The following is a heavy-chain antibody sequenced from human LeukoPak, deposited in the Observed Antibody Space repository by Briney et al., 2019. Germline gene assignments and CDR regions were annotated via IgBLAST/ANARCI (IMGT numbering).Heavy chain of an antibody. D-gene: IGHD3-3*01. V-gene: IGHV3-30-3*01. CDR3: ARDHTNFWSAVYYYYYMDV. Sequence: GRSQRLSCAASGFTFSSYAMHWVRQAPGKGLEWVAVISYDGSNKYYADSVKGRFTTSRDNSKNTLYLQMNSLRAEDTAVYYCARDHTNFWSAVYYYYYMDVWGKGTTVTVSS. CDR2: ISYDGSNK. CDR1: GFTFSSYA. J-gene: IGHJ6*03.